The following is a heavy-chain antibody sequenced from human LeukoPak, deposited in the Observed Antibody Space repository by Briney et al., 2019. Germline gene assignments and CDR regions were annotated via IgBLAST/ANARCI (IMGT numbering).Heavy chain of an antibody. Sequence: GVLRLSCAASGFTFSSYAMHWVRQAPGKGLEWVAVISYDGSNKYYADSVKGRFTISRDNAKNSLYLQMNSLRAEDTAVYYCARVSPNTVTTLQYFDYWGQGTLVTVSS. CDR3: ARVSPNTVTTLQYFDY. CDR2: ISYDGSNK. V-gene: IGHV3-30*04. J-gene: IGHJ4*02. D-gene: IGHD4-17*01. CDR1: GFTFSSYA.